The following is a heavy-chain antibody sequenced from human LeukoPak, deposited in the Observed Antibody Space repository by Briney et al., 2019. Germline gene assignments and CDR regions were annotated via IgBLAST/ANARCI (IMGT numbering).Heavy chain of an antibody. CDR2: MYYSGST. V-gene: IGHV4-59*01. CDR1: GGSISSYY. J-gene: IGHJ6*03. D-gene: IGHD2-2*01. CDR3: ARGGRDCSSTSCYGGYYYYYMDV. Sequence: SETLSLTCTVSGGSISSYYWSWVRQPPGKGLEWIGYMYYSGSTNYNPSLKSRVTISVDTSKNQFSLKLSSVTAADTAVYYCARGGRDCSSTSCYGGYYYYYMDVWGKGTTVTVSS.